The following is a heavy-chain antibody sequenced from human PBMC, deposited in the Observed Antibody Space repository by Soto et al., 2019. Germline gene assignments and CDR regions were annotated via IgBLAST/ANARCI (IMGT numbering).Heavy chain of an antibody. J-gene: IGHJ6*02. D-gene: IGHD3-10*01. CDR1: GFTFSSYW. Sequence: EVQLVESGGGLVQPGGSLRLSCAASGFTFSSYWMHWVRLAPGKGLVWVSRINSDGSSTSYADSVKGRFTISRDNAKTTVYLQMNSRRAEDTAVYYCARSLLSTMVRGVMGAGMDVWGQGTTVTVSS. CDR3: ARSLLSTMVRGVMGAGMDV. CDR2: INSDGSST. V-gene: IGHV3-74*01.